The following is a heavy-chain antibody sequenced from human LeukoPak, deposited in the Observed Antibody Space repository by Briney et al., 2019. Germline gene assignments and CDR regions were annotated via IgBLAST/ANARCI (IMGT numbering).Heavy chain of an antibody. J-gene: IGHJ4*02. V-gene: IGHV3-66*01. CDR1: GFTVSSNY. Sequence: PGGSLRLSCAASGFTVSSNYMSWVRQAPGKGLEWVSVIYSGGSTYYADSVKGRFTISRDNSKNTLYLQINSLRAEDTAGYYCARVPTGGYYFDYWGQGTLVTVSS. D-gene: IGHD1-1*01. CDR2: IYSGGST. CDR3: ARVPTGGYYFDY.